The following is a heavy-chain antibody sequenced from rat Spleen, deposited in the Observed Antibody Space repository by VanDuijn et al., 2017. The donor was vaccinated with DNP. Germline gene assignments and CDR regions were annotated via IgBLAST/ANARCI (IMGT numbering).Heavy chain of an antibody. CDR1: GFSLTNYH. Sequence: QVQLKESGPGLVQPSQTLSLTCTVSGFSLTNYHVHWVRQPPGKGLEWMGRIQSGGNTYYNPALKSRLSISRDTSKSQVFLRMNSLQTEDTATYYCARDRLGAMDAWGQGTSVTVSS. V-gene: IGHV2S1*01. D-gene: IGHD5-1*01. J-gene: IGHJ4*01. CDR3: ARDRLGAMDA. CDR2: IQSGGNT.